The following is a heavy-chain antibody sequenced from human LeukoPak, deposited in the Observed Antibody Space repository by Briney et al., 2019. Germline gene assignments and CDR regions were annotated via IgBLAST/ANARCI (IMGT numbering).Heavy chain of an antibody. CDR3: ARDLVDSGGYYFDS. J-gene: IGHJ4*02. D-gene: IGHD3-22*01. Sequence: SETLSLTCAVSGGSITSDNWWTWVRPSPGKGLEWIGQIYHSGSTNYNPSLKSRVTISVDKSKNHFSLKLSSVTAADTAIYYCARDLVDSGGYYFDSWGQGTLVTVSS. V-gene: IGHV4-4*02. CDR2: IYHSGST. CDR1: GGSITSDNW.